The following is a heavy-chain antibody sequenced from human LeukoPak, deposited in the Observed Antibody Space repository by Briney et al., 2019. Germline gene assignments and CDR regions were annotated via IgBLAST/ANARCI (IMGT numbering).Heavy chain of an antibody. J-gene: IGHJ5*02. CDR3: ARGRSWFDP. D-gene: IGHD1-14*01. V-gene: IGHV1-8*01. Sequence: GASVTVSCTASGYTFTSYDINWVRQATGQGLEWMGWMNPNSGDTGYAQKFQGRVTMTRNTSISTAYMELSSLRSEDTAVYYCARGRSWFDPWGQGTLVTVSS. CDR2: MNPNSGDT. CDR1: GYTFTSYD.